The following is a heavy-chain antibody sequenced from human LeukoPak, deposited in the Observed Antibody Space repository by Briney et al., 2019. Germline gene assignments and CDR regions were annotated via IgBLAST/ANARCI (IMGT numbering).Heavy chain of an antibody. CDR2: TNPTSGGT. Sequence: GASVKVSCKASGYTFTDYYMHWVRQAPGQGLEWMGWTNPTSGGTIYAQNFQGRVTMTRDTSISTAYMELSSLRSDDTAVYYCASLRGYCSSTSCSPFDYWGQGTLVTVSS. J-gene: IGHJ4*02. V-gene: IGHV1-2*02. CDR3: ASLRGYCSSTSCSPFDY. CDR1: GYTFTDYY. D-gene: IGHD2-2*01.